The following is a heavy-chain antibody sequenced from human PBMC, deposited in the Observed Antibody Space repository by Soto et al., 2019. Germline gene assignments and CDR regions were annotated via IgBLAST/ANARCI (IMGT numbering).Heavy chain of an antibody. D-gene: IGHD6-19*01. CDR2: INAGNGNT. Sequence: ASVKVSCKASGYIFTSYVMEWVRQAPGQRLEWMGWINAGNGNTKYSQKFQGRVTITRDTSANTAYMELSSLRSGDTAVYYCAREEAVDNWFDPWGQGTLVTVSS. J-gene: IGHJ5*02. CDR3: AREEAVDNWFDP. V-gene: IGHV1-3*01. CDR1: GYIFTSYV.